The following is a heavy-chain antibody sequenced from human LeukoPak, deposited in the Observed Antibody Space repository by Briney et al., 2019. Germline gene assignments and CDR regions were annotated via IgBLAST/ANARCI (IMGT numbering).Heavy chain of an antibody. Sequence: PGGSLRLSCGASGFTFSNYWMSWVRQAPGKGRERVANIKEDGSEKNYVDSAKGRFTISRDNAKDSLYLQMNSLRAEDTAVYYCARDIPQGLSYFDYWGQGTLVTVSS. CDR1: GFTFSNYW. V-gene: IGHV3-7*04. CDR2: IKEDGSEK. CDR3: ARDIPQGLSYFDY. J-gene: IGHJ4*02.